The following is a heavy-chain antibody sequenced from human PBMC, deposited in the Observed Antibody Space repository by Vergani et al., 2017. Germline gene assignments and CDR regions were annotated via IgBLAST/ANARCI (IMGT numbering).Heavy chain of an antibody. J-gene: IGHJ4*02. CDR2: INHSGST. CDR1: GGSFSGYY. D-gene: IGHD3-10*01. CDR3: ARGLLYNRSGRPPGGY. V-gene: IGHV4-34*01. Sequence: QVQLQQWGAGLLKPSETLSLTCAVYGGSFSGYYWSWIRQPPGKGLEWIGEINHSGSTNYNPSLKSRVTISVDTSKNQFSLKLSSVTAADTAVYYCARGLLYNRSGRPPGGYWGQGTLVTVSS.